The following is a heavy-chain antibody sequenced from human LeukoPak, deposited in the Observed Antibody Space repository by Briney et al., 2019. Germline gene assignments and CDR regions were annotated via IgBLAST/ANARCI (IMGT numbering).Heavy chain of an antibody. D-gene: IGHD3-10*01. V-gene: IGHV4-59*01. J-gene: IGHJ4*02. Sequence: PSETLSLTCTVSGSSITSYYWSWIRQPPGKGLEWIGYIYHSGSTNYNPSLRSRVTISVDTSKNQFSLNLNSVTAADTAVYYCARVVGGPVDYWGQGTLVTVSS. CDR2: IYHSGST. CDR3: ARVVGGPVDY. CDR1: GSSITSYY.